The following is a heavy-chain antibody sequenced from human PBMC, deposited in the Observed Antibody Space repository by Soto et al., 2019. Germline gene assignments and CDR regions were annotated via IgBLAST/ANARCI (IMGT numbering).Heavy chain of an antibody. Sequence: QVQLVQSGAEVKKPGASVKVSCKASGYTFTRYGISWVRQAPGQGLEWMGWISAYSDSPNYAPNYAQKFRDTVTLTTDTATSTAYLELRSLKPDDTTVYYCVRDWYCSGGRCSDCFDPWGQGTLVTVSP. CDR2: ISAYSDSPNYAP. J-gene: IGHJ5*02. D-gene: IGHD2-15*01. CDR3: VRDWYCSGGRCSDCFDP. CDR1: GYTFTRYG. V-gene: IGHV1-18*01.